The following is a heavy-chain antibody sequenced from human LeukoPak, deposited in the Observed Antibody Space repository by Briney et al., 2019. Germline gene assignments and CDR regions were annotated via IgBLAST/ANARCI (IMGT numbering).Heavy chain of an antibody. J-gene: IGHJ3*02. CDR1: DGSISTXX. D-gene: IGHD6-13*01. Sequence: SXXLSXTXTVSDGSISTXXWSWIRQPXGXXLEWIGRIHKSGSTDYNPSLKSRGTMSLDTSKNQFTLRLTSVTAADTAVYYCAREGLGTYSSSWSGNAFDIWGQGTVVSVSS. V-gene: IGHV4-4*07. CDR3: AREGLGTYSSSWSGNAFDI. CDR2: IHKSGST.